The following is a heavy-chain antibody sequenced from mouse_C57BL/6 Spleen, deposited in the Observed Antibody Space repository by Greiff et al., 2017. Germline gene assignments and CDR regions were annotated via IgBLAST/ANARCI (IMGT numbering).Heavy chain of an antibody. Sequence: QVQLQQPGAELVKPGASVKLSCKASGYTFTSYWMHWVKQRPGQGLEWIGMIHPTSGSTNYNEKFKSKATLTVDKSSSTAYMQLSSLTSEDSAVYYCARSPRWLRQGDYAMDYWGKGTSVTVSS. CDR2: IHPTSGST. V-gene: IGHV1-64*01. D-gene: IGHD2-2*01. CDR3: ARSPRWLRQGDYAMDY. CDR1: GYTFTSYW. J-gene: IGHJ4*01.